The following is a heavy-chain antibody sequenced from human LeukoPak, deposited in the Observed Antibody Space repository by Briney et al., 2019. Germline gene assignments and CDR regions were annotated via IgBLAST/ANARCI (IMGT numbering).Heavy chain of an antibody. Sequence: KPSETLSLTCTVSGGSISSSSYYWGWIRQPPGKGLEWIGSNYYSGSTYYNPSLKSRVTISVDTSKNQFSLKLSSVTAADTAVYYCARQDTTQIDYWGQGTLVTVSS. D-gene: IGHD5-18*01. CDR3: ARQDTTQIDY. J-gene: IGHJ4*02. CDR2: NYYSGST. CDR1: GGSISSSSYY. V-gene: IGHV4-39*01.